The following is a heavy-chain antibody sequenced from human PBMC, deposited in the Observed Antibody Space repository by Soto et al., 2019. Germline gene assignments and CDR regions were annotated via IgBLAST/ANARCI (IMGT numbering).Heavy chain of an antibody. CDR2: ISSGSSTI. Sequence: SCETSGFTFSDYYMSWVRQAPGKGLEWVSYISSGSSTIHYADSVKGRFTISRDNAKNSLFLQMNSLRAEDTAVYYCARAGDSGGYYWFDPWGQGTLVTVSS. V-gene: IGHV3-11*04. CDR1: GFTFSDYY. J-gene: IGHJ5*02. D-gene: IGHD3-22*01. CDR3: ARAGDSGGYYWFDP.